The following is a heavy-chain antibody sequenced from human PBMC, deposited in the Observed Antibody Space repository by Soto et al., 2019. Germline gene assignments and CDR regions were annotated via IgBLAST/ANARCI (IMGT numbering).Heavy chain of an antibody. CDR2: ISSSSNYV. CDR3: ARVGRMYGPLDY. V-gene: IGHV3-21*02. J-gene: IGHJ4*02. CDR1: GFTFRNHG. D-gene: IGHD1-26*01. Sequence: EVQLVESGGGLVKPGGSLRLSCVGSGFTFRNHGMNWVRQAPGKGLEWVSSISSSSNYVHYVDSVKGRFTISRDNDENSLYLQMNSLRGEDTGVYFGARVGRMYGPLDYWGQGTVVTVSS.